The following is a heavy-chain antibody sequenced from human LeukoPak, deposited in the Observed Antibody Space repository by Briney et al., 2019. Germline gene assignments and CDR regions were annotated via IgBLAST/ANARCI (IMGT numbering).Heavy chain of an antibody. Sequence: GGSLRLSCAASGFTFSTSWMTWVRQAPGKGLEWAAHIKQDGSEKYYVDSVKGRFTISRDNAKNSLYLQMNSLRAEDTAVYYCARDFLNKPRGTVTTYYYYMDVWGKGTTVTVSS. V-gene: IGHV3-7*01. CDR3: ARDFLNKPRGTVTTYYYYMDV. J-gene: IGHJ6*03. D-gene: IGHD4-17*01. CDR2: IKQDGSEK. CDR1: GFTFSTSW.